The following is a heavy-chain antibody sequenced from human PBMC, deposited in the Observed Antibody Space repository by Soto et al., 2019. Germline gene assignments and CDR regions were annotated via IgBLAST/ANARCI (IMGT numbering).Heavy chain of an antibody. J-gene: IGHJ6*03. D-gene: IGHD1-26*01. Sequence: ASVKVSCKASGYTFTSYGISWVRQAPGQGLEWMGWISAYNGNTNYAQKLQGRVTMTTDTSTSTAYIELRSLRSDDTAVYYCARDLGELNYYYYYYMDVWGKGTTVTVSS. CDR1: GYTFTSYG. V-gene: IGHV1-18*01. CDR2: ISAYNGNT. CDR3: ARDLGELNYYYYYYMDV.